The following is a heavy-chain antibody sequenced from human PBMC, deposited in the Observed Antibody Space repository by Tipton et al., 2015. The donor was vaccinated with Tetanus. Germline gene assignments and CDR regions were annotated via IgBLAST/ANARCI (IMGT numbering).Heavy chain of an antibody. Sequence: SLRLSCAASGFTFSTYSMNWVRQAPGKGLEWVSSIGVSSSPIYYADSVKGRFTISRDNAKNSLLLQMISLRDEDTAVYYCARGLCTSSSCPKHYFDYWGQGTLVTVSS. J-gene: IGHJ4*02. CDR3: ARGLCTSSSCPKHYFDY. CDR2: IGVSSSPI. CDR1: GFTFSTYS. D-gene: IGHD2-2*01. V-gene: IGHV3-48*02.